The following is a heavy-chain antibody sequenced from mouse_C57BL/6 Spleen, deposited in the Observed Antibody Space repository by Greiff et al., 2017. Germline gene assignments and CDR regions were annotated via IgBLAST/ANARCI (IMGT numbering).Heavy chain of an antibody. D-gene: IGHD1-1*01. CDR1: GYTFTSYG. J-gene: IGHJ4*01. CDR3: AREDFFITTGGYAMDY. V-gene: IGHV1-81*01. CDR2: ISPRSGNT. Sequence: QVHVTQSGAELARPGASVKLSCKASGYTFTSYGISWVKQRTGQGLEWIGEISPRSGNTYYNEKFKGKSTLTADKSSSTAYMEIRSLTSEDSAVYFCAREDFFITTGGYAMDYWGQGTSVTVSS.